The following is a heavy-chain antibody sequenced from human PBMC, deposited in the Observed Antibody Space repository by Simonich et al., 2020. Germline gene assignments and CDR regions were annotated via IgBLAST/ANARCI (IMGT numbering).Heavy chain of an antibody. CDR3: ARWIAVAGTGAYGMDV. Sequence: EVQLVESGGGLVKPGGSLRLSCAASGFTFSSYSMNWVRQAPGKGLEWVSSISRSSSYIYYADSVNGRFTISRDNAKNSLYLQMNSLRAEDTAVYYCARWIAVAGTGAYGMDVWGQGTTVTVSS. CDR2: ISRSSSYI. CDR1: GFTFSSYS. J-gene: IGHJ6*02. D-gene: IGHD6-19*01. V-gene: IGHV3-21*01.